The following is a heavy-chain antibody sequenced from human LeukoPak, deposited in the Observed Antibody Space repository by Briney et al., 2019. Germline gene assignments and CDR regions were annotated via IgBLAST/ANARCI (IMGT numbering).Heavy chain of an antibody. D-gene: IGHD6-19*01. J-gene: IGHJ5*02. CDR3: ARVGSSGWFAQGRFDP. CDR1: GGSISSGGYY. Sequence: NPSQTLSLTCTVSGGSISSGGYYWSWIRQPPGKGLEWIGYIYYSGSTNYNPSLKSRVTISVDTSKNQFSLKLSSVTAADTAVYYCARVGSSGWFAQGRFDPWGQGILVTVSS. V-gene: IGHV4-61*08. CDR2: IYYSGST.